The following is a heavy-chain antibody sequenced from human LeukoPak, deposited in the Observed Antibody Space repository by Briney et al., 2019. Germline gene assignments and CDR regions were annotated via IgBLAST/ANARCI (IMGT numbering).Heavy chain of an antibody. CDR3: ARHFSGYSNAHYYYMDV. D-gene: IGHD5-18*01. CDR2: IYPGDSDA. CDR1: GYSFNIYW. V-gene: IGHV5-51*01. Sequence: GESLKISCKGSGYSFNIYWIDWVRQMPGKGLEWMGIIYPGDSDARYSPSFQGQVTISADKSISTVYLQWSSLEASDTAMYYCARHFSGYSNAHYYYMDVWGKETTVTVSS. J-gene: IGHJ6*03.